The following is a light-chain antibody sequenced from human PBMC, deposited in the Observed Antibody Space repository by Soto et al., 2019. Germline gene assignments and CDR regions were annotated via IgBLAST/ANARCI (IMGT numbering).Light chain of an antibody. CDR3: QQARYT. CDR1: QSVSSY. J-gene: IGKJ2*01. V-gene: IGKV3-11*01. Sequence: EIVLTQSPATLSLSPGERATLSCRASQSVSSYLAWYQQKPGQAPRLLIYGASNRATGIPARFSGSGSGTDFTLTISSLEPEDFAVYYCQQARYTFGQGTKLEIK. CDR2: GAS.